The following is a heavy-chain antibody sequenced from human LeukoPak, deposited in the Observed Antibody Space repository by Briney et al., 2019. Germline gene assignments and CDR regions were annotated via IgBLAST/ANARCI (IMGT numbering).Heavy chain of an antibody. Sequence: GGSLRLSCAASGFTFSSYEMNWVRQAPGKGLEGVSYISSSGSTIYYAGSVKGRFTISRANAKNSLYLQMNSLRAEDTAVYYCARDLESSSSWSFPSWFDPWGQGTLVTVSS. D-gene: IGHD6-13*01. CDR1: GFTFSSYE. CDR2: ISSSGSTI. CDR3: ARDLESSSSWSFPSWFDP. J-gene: IGHJ5*02. V-gene: IGHV3-48*03.